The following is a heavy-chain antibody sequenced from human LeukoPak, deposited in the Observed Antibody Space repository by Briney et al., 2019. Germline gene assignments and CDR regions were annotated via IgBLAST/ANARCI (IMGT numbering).Heavy chain of an antibody. CDR3: ARDRSIGVCDY. J-gene: IGHJ4*02. CDR2: IWYDGSNK. CDR1: GFTLSIYA. Sequence: GGSLRLSCAASGFTLSIYAMHWVSQAPGKGLEWVAAIWYDGSNKYYADSVKGRFTISRDNSKNTLYLQMNSLRAEDTAVYYCARDRSIGVCDYWGQGPLVTVSS. D-gene: IGHD1-26*01. V-gene: IGHV3-33*01.